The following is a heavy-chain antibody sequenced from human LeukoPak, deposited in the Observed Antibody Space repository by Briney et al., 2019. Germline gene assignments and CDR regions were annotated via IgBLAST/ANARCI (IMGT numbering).Heavy chain of an antibody. CDR2: ISTTSSYI. CDR1: GFTFSSYS. Sequence: PGGSLRLSCAASGFTFSSYSMNWVRQAPGKGLEWVSSISTTSSYIYYADSLKGRFTISRDHAKNSLYLQMNSLRAEDTAVYYCAREPVSGYSSSSYAFDIWGQGTMVTVSS. J-gene: IGHJ3*02. D-gene: IGHD6-6*01. CDR3: AREPVSGYSSSSYAFDI. V-gene: IGHV3-21*01.